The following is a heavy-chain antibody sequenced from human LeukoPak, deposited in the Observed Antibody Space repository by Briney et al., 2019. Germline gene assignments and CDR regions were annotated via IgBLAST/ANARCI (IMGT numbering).Heavy chain of an antibody. CDR1: GGTFSSYA. D-gene: IGHD6-6*01. CDR3: AREAYGSSSSRVWYYYYMDV. CDR2: IIPIFGTA. V-gene: IGHV1-69*05. Sequence: SVKVSCKASGGTFSSYAISWVRQAPGQGLEWMGGIIPIFGTANYAQKFQGRVTITTDESTSTAYMELSSLRSEDTAVYYCAREAYGSSSSRVWYYYYMDVWGKGTTVTVSS. J-gene: IGHJ6*03.